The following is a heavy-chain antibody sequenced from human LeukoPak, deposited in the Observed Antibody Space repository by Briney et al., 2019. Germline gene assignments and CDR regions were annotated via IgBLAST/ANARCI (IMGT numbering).Heavy chain of an antibody. J-gene: IGHJ3*02. CDR3: ARLQAFAFDI. Sequence: PGGSLRLSCAASGFTFSSYVMSWVRQAPGKGLDWVSVINPSGDNTYYADSVKGWFTISRDNSKSTLYLQRNSLRAEDSAVYYCARLQAFAFDIWGQGTMVTVSS. CDR2: INPSGDNT. CDR1: GFTFSSYV. V-gene: IGHV3-23*01. D-gene: IGHD2-21*01.